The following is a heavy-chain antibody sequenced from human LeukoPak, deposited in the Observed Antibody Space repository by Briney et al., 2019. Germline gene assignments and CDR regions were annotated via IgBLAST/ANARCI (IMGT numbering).Heavy chain of an antibody. CDR1: GFSVSNYY. J-gene: IGHJ4*02. V-gene: IGHV3-66*01. Sequence: GGSLRLSCAASGFSVSNYYMSWVRQPPGKGLEWVSVMYTGGGRYYGDSVKGRFTISRDNSKNTVFLQMNSLRVEDTALYYCTRGQSYCGADCYSDWGQGTLVAVSS. CDR3: TRGQSYCGADCYSD. D-gene: IGHD2-21*02. CDR2: MYTGGGR.